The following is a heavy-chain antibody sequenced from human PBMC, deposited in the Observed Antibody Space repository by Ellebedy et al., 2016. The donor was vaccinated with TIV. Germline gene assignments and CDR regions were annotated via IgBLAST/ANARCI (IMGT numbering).Heavy chain of an antibody. D-gene: IGHD4-17*01. CDR1: GYTFTGYY. CDR2: INPNSGGT. CDR3: ARFLRPRMTTVTTIYFQP. V-gene: IGHV1-2*02. Sequence: ASVKVSCKASGYTFTGYYMHWVRQAPGQGLEWMGWINPNSGGTNYAQKFQGRVTMTRDTSISTAYMELSRLRSDDTAVYYCARFLRPRMTTVTTIYFQPWGQGTLVTVSS. J-gene: IGHJ1*01.